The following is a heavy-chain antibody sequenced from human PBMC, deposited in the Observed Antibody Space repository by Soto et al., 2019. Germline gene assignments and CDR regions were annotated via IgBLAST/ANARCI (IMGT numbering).Heavy chain of an antibody. CDR1: GFTFGDYA. J-gene: IGHJ4*02. V-gene: IGHV3-49*03. CDR3: TRNPVVPAAIPSLNFDY. Sequence: GGSLRLSCTASGFTFGDYAMSWFRQAPGKGLEWVGFIRSKAYGGTTEYAASVKGRFTISRDDSKSIAYLQMNSLKTEDTAVYYCTRNPVVPAAIPSLNFDYWGQGTLVTVSS. CDR2: IRSKAYGGTT. D-gene: IGHD2-2*01.